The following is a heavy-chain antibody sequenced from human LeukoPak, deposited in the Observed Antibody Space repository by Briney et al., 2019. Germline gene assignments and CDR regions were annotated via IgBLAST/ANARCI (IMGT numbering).Heavy chain of an antibody. D-gene: IGHD3-10*01. CDR2: MNPNSGNT. CDR1: GYTFTSYD. V-gene: IGHV1-8*03. CDR3: ARGHTTDYIWFGELLYYYYMDV. Sequence: ASVTVSCKASGYTFTSYDINSVRQATGQGLEWMGWMNPNSGNTGYAQKFQGRVTITRNTSISTAYMELSSLRSEDTAVYYCARGHTTDYIWFGELLYYYYMDVWGKGTTVTVSS. J-gene: IGHJ6*03.